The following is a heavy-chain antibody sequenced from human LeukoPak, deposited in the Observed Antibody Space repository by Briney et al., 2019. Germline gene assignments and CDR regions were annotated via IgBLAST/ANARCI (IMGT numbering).Heavy chain of an antibody. CDR3: AKGSSGCFFDL. V-gene: IGHV3-23*01. Sequence: PGGSLRLSCAASGFIFNNYGLVWVRQAPGKGLEWVSAISNDGGGTTYADFVKGRFSVSRDNSKNTLFLQMNSLRAEDTALYYCAKGSSGCFFDLWGQGTLVTVSS. CDR1: GFIFNNYG. J-gene: IGHJ4*02. CDR2: ISNDGGGT. D-gene: IGHD3-22*01.